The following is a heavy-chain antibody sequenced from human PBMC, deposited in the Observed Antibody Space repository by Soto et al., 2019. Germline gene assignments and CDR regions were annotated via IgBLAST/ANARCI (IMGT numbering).Heavy chain of an antibody. CDR1: GFTFSGSA. V-gene: IGHV3-73*01. J-gene: IGHJ3*02. CDR2: IRSKANSYAT. D-gene: IGHD1-26*01. Sequence: GGSLRLSCAASGFTFSGSAMHWVRQASGKGLEWVGRIRSKANSYATAYAASVKGRFTISRDDSKNTAYLQMNSLKTEDTAVYYCASEEGAPDAFDIWGQGTMVTVSS. CDR3: ASEEGAPDAFDI.